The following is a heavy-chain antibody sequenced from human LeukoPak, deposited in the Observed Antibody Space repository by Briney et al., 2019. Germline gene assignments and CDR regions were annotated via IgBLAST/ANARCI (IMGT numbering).Heavy chain of an antibody. CDR1: GFIFSNYW. Sequence: PGGSLRLSCSASGFIFSNYWMTWVRQAPGKGLEWVANIKQDGSEKYYVDSVKGRFTISRDNAKKSLYLQVNSLRAEDTAVYYCAKGTSGIGTAAGWFDPWGQGTLVTVSS. V-gene: IGHV3-7*05. CDR2: IKQDGSEK. J-gene: IGHJ5*02. CDR3: AKGTSGIGTAAGWFDP. D-gene: IGHD6-13*01.